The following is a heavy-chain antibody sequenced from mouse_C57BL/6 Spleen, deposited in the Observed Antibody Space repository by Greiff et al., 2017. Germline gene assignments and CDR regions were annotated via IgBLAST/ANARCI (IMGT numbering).Heavy chain of an antibody. CDR1: GYAFSSSW. CDR3: ARLGYDYDGAWLAS. CDR2: IYPGGGGT. D-gene: IGHD2-4*01. V-gene: IGHV1-82*01. Sequence: QVQLQQSGPGLVEPGASVKISCKASGYAFSSSWVNWVQQRPGKGLEWIGGIYPGGGGTNNNGKFKSQATLTADKSSSTAYIQLSRLTSEESAVYFCARLGYDYDGAWLASWGKGTLVTVSA. J-gene: IGHJ3*01.